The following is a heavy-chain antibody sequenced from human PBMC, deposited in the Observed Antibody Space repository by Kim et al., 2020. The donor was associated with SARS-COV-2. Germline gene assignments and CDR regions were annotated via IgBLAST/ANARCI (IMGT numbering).Heavy chain of an antibody. V-gene: IGHV3-23*01. CDR3: AKNRGGVASNMHV. Sequence: GGSLRLSCRASGFTFSSYAMSWVRQAPGKGLEWVSVIGGSGNNKYYADSVKGRFTISRDNSKNTLYLQMNSLRAEDAAVYYCAKNRGGVASNMHVWGQGTTVTVSS. J-gene: IGHJ6*02. CDR2: IGGSGNNK. D-gene: IGHD3-16*01. CDR1: GFTFSSYA.